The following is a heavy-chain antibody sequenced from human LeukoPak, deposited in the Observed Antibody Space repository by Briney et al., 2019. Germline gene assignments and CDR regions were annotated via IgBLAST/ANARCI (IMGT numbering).Heavy chain of an antibody. CDR2: INHSGST. V-gene: IGHV4-34*01. D-gene: IGHD2-2*01. J-gene: IGHJ3*02. CDR3: ARVRRYCSSTSCYWPAFDI. CDR1: GGSFSGYY. Sequence: SSETLSLTCAVYGGSFSGYYWSWIRQLPGKGLEWIGEINHSGSTNYNPSLKSRVTISVDTSKNQFSLKLSSVTAADTAVYYCARVRRYCSSTSCYWPAFDIWGQGTMVTVSS.